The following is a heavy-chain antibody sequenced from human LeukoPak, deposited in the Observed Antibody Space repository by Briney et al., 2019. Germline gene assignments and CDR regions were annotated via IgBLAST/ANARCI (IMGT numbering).Heavy chain of an antibody. V-gene: IGHV4-39*01. CDR2: IYYSGST. CDR1: GGSISSGDYY. CDR3: ARHRGDTAMVSPSYKASSWEIDFDY. D-gene: IGHD5-18*01. J-gene: IGHJ4*02. Sequence: SETLSLTCTVSGGSISSGDYYWSWIRQPPGKGLEWIGSIYYSGSTYYNPSLKSRVTISVDTSKNQFSLKLSSVTAADTAVYYCARHRGDTAMVSPSYKASSWEIDFDYWGQGTLVTVSS.